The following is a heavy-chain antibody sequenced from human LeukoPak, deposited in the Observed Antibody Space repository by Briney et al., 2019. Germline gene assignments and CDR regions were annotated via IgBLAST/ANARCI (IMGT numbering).Heavy chain of an antibody. CDR2: IRYDGSNK. CDR1: GFTFDDYG. CDR3: AKDYDYVWGSYGWYFQH. Sequence: PGGSLRLSCAASGFTFDDYGMHWVRQAPGKGLEWVAFIRYDGSNKYYADSVKGRFTISRDNSKNTLYLQMNSLRAEDTAVYYCAKDYDYVWGSYGWYFQHWGQGTLVTVSS. J-gene: IGHJ1*01. D-gene: IGHD3-16*02. V-gene: IGHV3-30*02.